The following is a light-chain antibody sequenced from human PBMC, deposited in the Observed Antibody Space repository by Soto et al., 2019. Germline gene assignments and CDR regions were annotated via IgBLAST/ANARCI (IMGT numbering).Light chain of an antibody. Sequence: DIVMTQSPDSLAVSLGARATINCKSSQSVLRSSNNKNYLAWYHQKPGQPPKLLISWASTRESGVPDRFSGGGSGIDFTLTSSSLQAEDVAVYSRQQYYTTPYTFAQGPKLEIK. V-gene: IGKV4-1*01. CDR3: QQYYTTPYT. CDR1: QSVLRSSNNKNY. J-gene: IGKJ2*01. CDR2: WAS.